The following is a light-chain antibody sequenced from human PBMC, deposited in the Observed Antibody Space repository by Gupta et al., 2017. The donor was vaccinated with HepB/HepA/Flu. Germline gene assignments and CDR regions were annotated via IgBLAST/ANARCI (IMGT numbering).Light chain of an antibody. V-gene: IGKV3-20*01. Sequence: IVLTQSPGTLSLSPGERATLSCRASQSVSSSYLAWYQQQPGPAPRLLIYGASSRATGIPDRCSGSGSGKVCTLTISRLEPEDVAFYYGQKYSCSLWTFGQGTKVEIK. CDR1: QSVSSSY. CDR3: QKYSCSLWT. CDR2: GAS. J-gene: IGKJ1*01.